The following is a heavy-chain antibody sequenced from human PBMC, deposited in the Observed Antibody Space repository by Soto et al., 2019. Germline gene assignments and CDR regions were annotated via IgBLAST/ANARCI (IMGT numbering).Heavy chain of an antibody. J-gene: IGHJ6*03. CDR1: GFTFSSYG. V-gene: IGHV3-30*18. CDR2: ISYDGSNK. CDR3: AKDRVVYSSSSYYMDV. Sequence: GGSLRLSCAASGFTFSSYGMHWVRQAPGKGLEWVAVISYDGSNKYYADSVKGRFTISRDNSKNTLYLQMNSLRAEDTAVYYCAKDRVVYSSSSYYMDVWGKGTTVTVSS. D-gene: IGHD6-6*01.